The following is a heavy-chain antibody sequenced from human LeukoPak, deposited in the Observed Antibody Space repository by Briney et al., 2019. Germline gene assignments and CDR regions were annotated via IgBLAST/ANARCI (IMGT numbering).Heavy chain of an antibody. CDR1: GFTFSSYS. J-gene: IGHJ6*02. Sequence: GGSLRLSCAASGFTFSSYSMNWVRQAPGKGLEWISYLGFSDSAVYYADSVKGRFTISRDNAKNSLYLQMNSLRAEDTAAYYCARGRGRSGYFGLDVWGQGTTVTVSS. CDR2: LGFSDSAV. V-gene: IGHV3-48*04. CDR3: ARGRGRSGYFGLDV.